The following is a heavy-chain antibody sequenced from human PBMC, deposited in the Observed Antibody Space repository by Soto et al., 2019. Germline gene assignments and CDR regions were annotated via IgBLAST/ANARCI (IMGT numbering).Heavy chain of an antibody. V-gene: IGHV4-39*01. Sequence: SETLSLTCTLSGDSISDSSYYWGWIRQPPGQGLEWIGTIYYSGYTYYNMSLKGRVTISVDTSKNQFSLMLTSVTAADTALYFCARHGRFSLIAQSYFDPWGLGTLVTVSS. J-gene: IGHJ5*02. CDR1: GDSISDSSYY. CDR3: ARHGRFSLIAQSYFDP. D-gene: IGHD3-3*01. CDR2: IYYSGYT.